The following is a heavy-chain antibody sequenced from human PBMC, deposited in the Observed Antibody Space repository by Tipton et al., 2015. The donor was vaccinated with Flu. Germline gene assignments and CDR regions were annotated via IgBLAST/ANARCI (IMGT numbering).Heavy chain of an antibody. V-gene: IGHV4-61*02. J-gene: IGHJ4*02. CDR1: GDSISSGTYY. D-gene: IGHD2/OR15-2a*01. Sequence: TLSLTCTVSGDSISSGTYYWRWFRQPAGKGLEWIGRIYTSGSTSYNSSLKSRVTISVDTSKNQFSLKMTSVTAADTAVYYCAGAEIGDFDYWGQGTLVTVSS. CDR3: AGAEIGDFDY. CDR2: IYTSGST.